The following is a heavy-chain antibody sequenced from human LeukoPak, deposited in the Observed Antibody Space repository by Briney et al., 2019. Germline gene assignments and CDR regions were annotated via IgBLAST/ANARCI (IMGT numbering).Heavy chain of an antibody. D-gene: IGHD3-22*01. CDR1: ALTYNSCG. J-gene: IGHJ4*02. V-gene: IGHV3-30*02. Sequence: GGSLRLSCAASALTYNSCGMHWVRQAPGKGLEWVAFIRNDGSNSYYADSVKGRFTISRDNSKNTLYLQMNSLRPEDTAVYYCAKDRSYYDSGGFRNFDYWGQGTLVTVSS. CDR2: IRNDGSNS. CDR3: AKDRSYYDSGGFRNFDY.